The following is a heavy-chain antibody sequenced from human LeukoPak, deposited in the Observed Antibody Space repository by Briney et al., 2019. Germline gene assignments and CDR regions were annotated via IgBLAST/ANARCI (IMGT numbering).Heavy chain of an antibody. Sequence: SQTLSLTCAISADSVSSHTVTWNWIRQSPSRGLEWLGRTYYRSKWYNDYAASLKSRITINPDTSRNQFSLQLNSVTPEDTAVYYCARGVWDGYFDYWGQGTLVTVSS. D-gene: IGHD1-26*01. CDR2: TYYRSKWYN. J-gene: IGHJ4*02. CDR3: ARGVWDGYFDY. CDR1: ADSVSSHTVT. V-gene: IGHV6-1*01.